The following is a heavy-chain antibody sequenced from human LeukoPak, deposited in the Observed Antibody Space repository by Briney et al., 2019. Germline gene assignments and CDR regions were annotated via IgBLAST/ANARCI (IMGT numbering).Heavy chain of an antibody. CDR3: ARAVTTVFYYGMGV. J-gene: IGHJ6*02. D-gene: IGHD4-17*01. CDR2: ISYDGSNK. Sequence: PGGSLRLSYAASGFTFSSYAMHWVRQAPGKGPEWVAVISYDGSNKYYADSVKGRFTISRDNSKNTLYLQMSSLRDEDTAVHYCARAVTTVFYYGMGVWGQGTTVTVSS. V-gene: IGHV3-30-3*01. CDR1: GFTFSSYA.